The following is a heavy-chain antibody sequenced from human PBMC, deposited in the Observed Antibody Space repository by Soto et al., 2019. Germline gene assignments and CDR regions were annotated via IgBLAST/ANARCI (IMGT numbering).Heavy chain of an antibody. D-gene: IGHD4-17*01. V-gene: IGHV3-7*04. Sequence: PAGSLRLSCAASGFTFSSYWRSWVRQAPGKGLEWVANIKQDGSEKYYVDSVKGRFTISRDNAKNSLYLQMNSLRAEDTAVYYCARDLASTTIPNYWGQGTLVTVSS. CDR3: ARDLASTTIPNY. CDR1: GFTFSSYW. CDR2: IKQDGSEK. J-gene: IGHJ4*02.